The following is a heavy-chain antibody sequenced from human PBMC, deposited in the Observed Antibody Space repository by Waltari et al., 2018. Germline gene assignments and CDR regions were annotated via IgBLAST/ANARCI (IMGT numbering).Heavy chain of an antibody. Sequence: QVQLQESGPGLLRPSETLSLTCTVSGGSINNYYWSWIRQPPGKGREWIGYIDYSGATNDSASLKSRVTISRDTSKSQFSLKLSSVTAADTGVYYCAGGSGYYYDSTFDYWGQGTLVTVSS. J-gene: IGHJ4*02. D-gene: IGHD3-22*01. CDR2: IDYSGAT. CDR1: GGSINNYY. V-gene: IGHV4-59*01. CDR3: AGGSGYYYDSTFDY.